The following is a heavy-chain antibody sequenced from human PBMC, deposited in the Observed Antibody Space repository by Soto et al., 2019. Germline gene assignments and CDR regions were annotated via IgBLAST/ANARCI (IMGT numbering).Heavy chain of an antibody. V-gene: IGHV4-30-2*01. CDR3: ARGLAFGGVIVNWFDP. CDR2: IYHSGST. Sequence: SETLSLTCAVSGGSISSGGYSWSWIRQPPGKGLEWIGYIYHSGSTYYNPSLKSRVTISVDRSKNQFSLKLSSVTAADTAVYYCARGLAFGGVIVNWFDPWGQGTLVTVSS. J-gene: IGHJ5*02. D-gene: IGHD3-16*02. CDR1: GGSISSGGYS.